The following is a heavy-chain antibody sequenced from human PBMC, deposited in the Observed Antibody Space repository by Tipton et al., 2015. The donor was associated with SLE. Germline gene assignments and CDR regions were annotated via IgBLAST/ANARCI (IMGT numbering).Heavy chain of an antibody. CDR1: GGSISSNIYY. J-gene: IGHJ4*02. CDR3: VSGAGNTGRFHY. V-gene: IGHV4-39*07. CDR2: VSRTA. Sequence: TLSLTCTVSGGSISSNIYYWGWIRQPPGKGLEWIGIVSRTAYYNPSLKSRVTVSVETSKNEVSLKLNSVTASDTAVYYCVSGAGNTGRFHYWGQGALVTVSS. D-gene: IGHD1-14*01.